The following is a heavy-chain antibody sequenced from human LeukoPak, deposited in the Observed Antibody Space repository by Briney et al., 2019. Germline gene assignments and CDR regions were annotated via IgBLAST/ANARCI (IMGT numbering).Heavy chain of an antibody. CDR1: GYTFTGYY. J-gene: IGHJ6*02. CDR2: INPNSGGT. V-gene: IGHV1-2*02. CDR3: ARDSGSYPRGMDV. D-gene: IGHD1-26*01. Sequence: GASVKVSCKASGYTFTGYYMHWVRQAPGQGLEWMGGINPNSGGTNYAQKFQGRVTMTRDTSISTAYMELSRLRSDDTAVYYCARDSGSYPRGMDVWGQGTTVTVSS.